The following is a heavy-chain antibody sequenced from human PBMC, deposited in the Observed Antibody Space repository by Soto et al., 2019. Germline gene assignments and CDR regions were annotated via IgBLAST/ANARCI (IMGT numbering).Heavy chain of an antibody. D-gene: IGHD3-16*01. J-gene: IGHJ3*02. V-gene: IGHV3-48*01. Sequence: GGSLRLSCAASGFTFSSYSMNWVRQAPGKGLEWVSYISSSSSTIYYADSVKGRFTISRDNAKNSLYLQMNSLRAEDTAVYYCARDFLRYDYIWGSFGIDAFDIWGQGTMVTVSS. CDR2: ISSSSSTI. CDR3: ARDFLRYDYIWGSFGIDAFDI. CDR1: GFTFSSYS.